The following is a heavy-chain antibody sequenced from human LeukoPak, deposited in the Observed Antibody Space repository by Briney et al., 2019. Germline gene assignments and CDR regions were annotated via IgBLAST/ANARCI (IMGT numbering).Heavy chain of an antibody. D-gene: IGHD6-6*01. J-gene: IGHJ2*01. V-gene: IGHV4-34*01. CDR3: ARLRKSSSIAARGVWYFDL. Sequence: SESLSLTCAVDGGSFSGYYWGWVRPPPGGGRGWFGEINHCGNTNYNPSLKSRVTISVDTSKNHFSLKLSSVTAADTAVYYCARLRKSSSIAARGVWYFDLWGRGTLVTVSS. CDR1: GGSFSGYY. CDR2: INHCGNT.